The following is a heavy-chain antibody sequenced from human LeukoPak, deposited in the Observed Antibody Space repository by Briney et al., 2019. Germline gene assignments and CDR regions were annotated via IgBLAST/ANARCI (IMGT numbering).Heavy chain of an antibody. CDR3: ARHARYSSSWYWFDP. J-gene: IGHJ5*02. V-gene: IGHV5-51*01. D-gene: IGHD6-13*01. Sequence: KVSCNXSGYTFTGYYMHWVRQAPGQGLEWMGIIYPGDSDTRYSPSFQGQVTISADKSISTAYLQWSSLKASDTAMYYCARHARYSSSWYWFDPWGQGTLVTVSS. CDR1: GYTFTGYY. CDR2: IYPGDSDT.